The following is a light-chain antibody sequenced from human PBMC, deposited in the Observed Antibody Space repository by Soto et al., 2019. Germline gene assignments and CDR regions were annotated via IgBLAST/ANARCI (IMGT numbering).Light chain of an antibody. CDR1: QSISSY. CDR3: QQSYSTRWT. Sequence: DIQMTQSPSSLSASVGDRVTITCRASQSISSYLNWYQQKPGKAPKLLIYAASSLQSGVPSRFSGSGSGTVFTLPISSLQPEDFATYYCQQSYSTRWTSGQGTK. J-gene: IGKJ1*01. CDR2: AAS. V-gene: IGKV1-39*01.